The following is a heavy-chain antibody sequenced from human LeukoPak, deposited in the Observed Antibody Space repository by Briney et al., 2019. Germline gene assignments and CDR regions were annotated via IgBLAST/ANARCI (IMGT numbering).Heavy chain of an antibody. CDR2: IKSKTDGGTT. J-gene: IGHJ6*02. Sequence: GGSLRLSCAASGFTFSNAWMSWVRQAAGKGLEWVGRIKSKTDGGTTDYNAPVKGRFTISRDDSKNTLYLQMNSLKTEDTAVYYCTTGPFDYYGSASYLANGMDVWGQGTTVTVSS. CDR1: GFTFSNAW. D-gene: IGHD3-10*01. CDR3: TTGPFDYYGSASYLANGMDV. V-gene: IGHV3-15*01.